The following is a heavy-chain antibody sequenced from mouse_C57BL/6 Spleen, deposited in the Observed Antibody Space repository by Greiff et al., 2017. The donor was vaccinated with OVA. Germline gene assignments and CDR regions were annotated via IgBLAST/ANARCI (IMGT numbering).Heavy chain of an antibody. J-gene: IGHJ1*03. D-gene: IGHD1-1*01. Sequence: QVQLQQSGAELVKPGASVKISCKASGYAFSSYWMNWVKQRPGKGLEWIGQIYPGDGDTNYNGKFKGKATLTADKSSSTAYMQLSSLTSEDSAVYFCARSGLLRYRYFDVWGTGTTVTVSS. V-gene: IGHV1-80*01. CDR1: GYAFSSYW. CDR2: IYPGDGDT. CDR3: ARSGLLRYRYFDV.